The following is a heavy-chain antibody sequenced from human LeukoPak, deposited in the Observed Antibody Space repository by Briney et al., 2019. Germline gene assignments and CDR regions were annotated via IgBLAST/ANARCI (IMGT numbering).Heavy chain of an antibody. V-gene: IGHV1-8*01. J-gene: IGHJ6*03. Sequence: ASVKVSCKASGYTFTSYDINWVRQATGQGLEWMGWMNPNSGNTGYAQKFQGRVTMTRNTSISTAYMELSSLRSEDPAVYYCARASYYYGSASYYKPVGGAYYYYYMDVWGKGTTVTISS. D-gene: IGHD3-10*01. CDR3: ARASYYYGSASYYKPVGGAYYYYYMDV. CDR1: GYTFTSYD. CDR2: MNPNSGNT.